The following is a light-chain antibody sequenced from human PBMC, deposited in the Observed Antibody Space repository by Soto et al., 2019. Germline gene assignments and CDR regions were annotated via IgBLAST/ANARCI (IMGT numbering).Light chain of an antibody. V-gene: IGKV3-11*01. CDR2: GAS. Sequence: EIVLTQSPVTLSLSPGERATLSCRASQGVSSYLAWYQQKPGQAPRLLIFGASNRATGIPARFSGSGSGTDFSLTISSLEPEDFAVYYCQQRSNWPYTFGRGTKLEIK. J-gene: IGKJ2*01. CDR3: QQRSNWPYT. CDR1: QGVSSY.